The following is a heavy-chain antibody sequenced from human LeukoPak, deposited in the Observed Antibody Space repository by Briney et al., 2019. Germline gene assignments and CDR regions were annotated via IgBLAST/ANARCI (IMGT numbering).Heavy chain of an antibody. D-gene: IGHD3-10*01. J-gene: IGHJ5*02. CDR3: ARDLGQLLYFNWFDP. Sequence: ASVKVSCKASGYTFTSYYMHWVRQAPGQGLEWMGIINPSGGSTSYAQKFQGRVTMTRDMSTSTVYMELSRLRSDDTAVYYCARDLGQLLYFNWFDPWGQGTLVTVSS. CDR1: GYTFTSYY. V-gene: IGHV1-46*01. CDR2: INPSGGST.